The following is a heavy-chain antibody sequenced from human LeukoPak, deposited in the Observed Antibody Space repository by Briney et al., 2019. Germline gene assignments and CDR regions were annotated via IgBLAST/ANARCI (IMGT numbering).Heavy chain of an antibody. CDR1: GVSFSGYY. J-gene: IGHJ2*01. Sequence: SETLSLTCAVYGVSFSGYYWSWIRQPPGKGLEWIGEINHSGSTNYNPSLKSRVTISVDTSKNQFSLKLSSVTAADTAVYYCARGGGYGYIRYWCFDLWGRGTLVTVSS. CDR2: INHSGST. V-gene: IGHV4-34*01. D-gene: IGHD5-12*01. CDR3: ARGGGYGYIRYWCFDL.